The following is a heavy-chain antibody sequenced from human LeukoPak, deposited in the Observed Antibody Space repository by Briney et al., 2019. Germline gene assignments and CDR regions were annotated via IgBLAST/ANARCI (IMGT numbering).Heavy chain of an antibody. CDR3: ASETEIGNYDAFDI. V-gene: IGHV3-48*03. D-gene: IGHD1-7*01. CDR1: GLTFTSYE. CDR2: ISSGGGTI. Sequence: GGSLRLSCAASGLTFTSYEMNWVRQAPGKGLEWVSYISSGGGTIYYADSVKGRFTVSRDNAENSLYLQMNSLRAEDTAVYYCASETEIGNYDAFDIWGQGTMVTVSS. J-gene: IGHJ3*02.